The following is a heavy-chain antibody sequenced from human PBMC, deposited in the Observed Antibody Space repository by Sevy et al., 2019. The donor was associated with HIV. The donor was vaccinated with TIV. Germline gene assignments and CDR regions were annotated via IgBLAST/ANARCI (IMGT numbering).Heavy chain of an antibody. CDR1: GFTFSSYW. J-gene: IGHJ5*02. CDR3: ARDAGHGDYGFDP. CDR2: IKQDGSEK. Sequence: GESLKISCAASGFTFSSYWMRWVRQAPGKGLDWVANIKQDGSEKYYVDSVKGRFTISRDNAKNSLYLQMNSLRAEDTAVYYCARDAGHGDYGFDPWGQGTLVTVSS. V-gene: IGHV3-7*03. D-gene: IGHD4-17*01.